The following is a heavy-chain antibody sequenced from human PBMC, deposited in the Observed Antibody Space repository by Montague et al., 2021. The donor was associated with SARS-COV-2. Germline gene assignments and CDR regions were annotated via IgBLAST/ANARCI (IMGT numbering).Heavy chain of an antibody. D-gene: IGHD3-10*01. Sequence: SETLSLTCTVSGGSISSSSYYWGWIRQPPGKGLEWIGYMHDSGTANYNPSLRSRVTLMVDASRNQFSLELSSVTAADTAMYYCTRLPRGSGTWGYFDYWAQGTLVTVSS. CDR2: MHDSGTA. CDR1: GGSISSSSYY. J-gene: IGHJ4*02. V-gene: IGHV4-61*05. CDR3: TRLPRGSGTWGYFDY.